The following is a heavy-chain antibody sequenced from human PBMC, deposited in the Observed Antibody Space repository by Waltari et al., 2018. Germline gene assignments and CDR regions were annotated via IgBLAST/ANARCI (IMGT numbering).Heavy chain of an antibody. CDR1: GYTFTGYY. D-gene: IGHD3-3*01. Sequence: QVQLVQSGAEVKKPGASVKVSCKASGYTFTGYYMHWVRQAPGQGLEWMGWINPNSGGTNYAQKFQGRVTMTRDTSISTAYMELSRLRSDDTAVYYCARDRDFWSGYYLDDAFDIWGQGTMVTVSS. J-gene: IGHJ3*02. CDR2: INPNSGGT. CDR3: ARDRDFWSGYYLDDAFDI. V-gene: IGHV1-2*02.